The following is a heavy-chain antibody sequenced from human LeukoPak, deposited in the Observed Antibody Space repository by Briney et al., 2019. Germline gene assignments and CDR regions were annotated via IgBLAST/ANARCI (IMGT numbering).Heavy chain of an antibody. Sequence: ASVKDSCKASGYTFTGYYMFWVRQAPGQRLEWMGWINPNTGATKYAQNFQGRVTLTRDTSMRTTFMELSSLRSDDTAFYYCARDERFCNGDNHYPDLGYWGQGTLVTVSS. J-gene: IGHJ4*02. CDR1: GYTFTGYY. D-gene: IGHD2-15*01. CDR2: INPNTGAT. CDR3: ARDERFCNGDNHYPDLGY. V-gene: IGHV1-2*02.